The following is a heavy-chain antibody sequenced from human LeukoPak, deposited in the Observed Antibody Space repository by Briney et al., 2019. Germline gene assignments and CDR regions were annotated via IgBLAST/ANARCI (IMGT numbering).Heavy chain of an antibody. J-gene: IGHJ4*02. Sequence: GGSLRLSCAASGVTFSNYGMHWVRQAPGKGLKWVAFIRYDAITQYYSDSVKGRLTISRDNSKNTLYLQMNSLRAEDTAIYYCAKDKLWGEDYFDYWGQGPLVTVSS. V-gene: IGHV3-30*02. D-gene: IGHD3-16*01. CDR1: GVTFSNYG. CDR3: AKDKLWGEDYFDY. CDR2: IRYDAITQ.